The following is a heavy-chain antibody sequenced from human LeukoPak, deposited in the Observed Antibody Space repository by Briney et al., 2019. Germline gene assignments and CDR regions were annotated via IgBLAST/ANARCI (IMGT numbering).Heavy chain of an antibody. CDR3: ARVGGYSYGYWYFDL. V-gene: IGHV4-38-2*02. CDR1: GYSISSGYY. Sequence: SETLSLTCTVSGYSISSGYYWGWIRQPPGKGLEWIGSIYHSGSTYYSPSLKSRVTISVDTSKNQFSLKLSSVTAADTAVYYCARVGGYSYGYWYFDLWGRGTLVTVSS. CDR2: IYHSGST. D-gene: IGHD5-18*01. J-gene: IGHJ2*01.